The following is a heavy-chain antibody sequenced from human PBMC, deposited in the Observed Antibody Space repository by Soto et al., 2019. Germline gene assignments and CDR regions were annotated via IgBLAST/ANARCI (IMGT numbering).Heavy chain of an antibody. Sequence: ASVKVSCKASGYTFTSYDINWVRQATGQGLEWMGWMNPNSGNTGYAQKFQGRVTMTRNTSISTAYMELSSLRSEDTAVYYCARGVELLCFGELTPSYYYYYYYMDVWGKGTTVTVSS. CDR1: GYTFTSYD. CDR3: ARGVELLCFGELTPSYYYYYYYMDV. J-gene: IGHJ6*03. D-gene: IGHD3-10*01. V-gene: IGHV1-8*01. CDR2: MNPNSGNT.